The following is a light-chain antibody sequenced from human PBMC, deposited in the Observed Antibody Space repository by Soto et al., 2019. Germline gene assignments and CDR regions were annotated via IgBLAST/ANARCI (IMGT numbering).Light chain of an antibody. CDR1: QSVSSY. CDR2: DAS. Sequence: EIVLTQSPATLSLSPGERATLSCRASQSVSSYLAWYQQKTGQAPRLLIYDASNRATGIPARFSGSGSGTDFTLTISSLEPEDFAVYYCQQRSNWPRHTFGQGTKLEIK. V-gene: IGKV3-11*01. J-gene: IGKJ2*01. CDR3: QQRSNWPRHT.